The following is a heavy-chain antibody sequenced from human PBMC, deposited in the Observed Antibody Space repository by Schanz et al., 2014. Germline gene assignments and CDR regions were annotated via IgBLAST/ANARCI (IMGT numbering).Heavy chain of an antibody. CDR3: ARTLVNGSRKWFVP. Sequence: QVQLQESGPGLVKPSETLSLTCAVSGASVSSFYWSWIRQPAGKGLEWIGHVYATGRTKYNPSLKRRVTMSVDTPQKQISVKLTSVTAADTAVYYCARTLVNGSRKWFVPWGPGTQVTVSS. V-gene: IGHV4-4*07. CDR1: GASVSSFY. CDR2: VYATGRT. J-gene: IGHJ5*02. D-gene: IGHD3-10*01.